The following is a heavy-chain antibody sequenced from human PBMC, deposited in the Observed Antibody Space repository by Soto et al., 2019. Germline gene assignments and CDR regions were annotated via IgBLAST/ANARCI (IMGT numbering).Heavy chain of an antibody. V-gene: IGHV3-11*01. Sequence: QVQLVESGGVLVMPGGSLRLSCAVSGFTFSDPYMSWIRQAAGLGLDGVSYISSSGSSRYYGVFMKGGFTISRDNAKNTLYLQKNSLRAKETAIYYCARIKIPAAMSGLYYYYMDVWGKGTTVTV. J-gene: IGHJ6*03. D-gene: IGHD2-2*01. CDR1: GFTFSDPY. CDR2: ISSSGSSR. CDR3: ARIKIPAAMSGLYYYYMDV.